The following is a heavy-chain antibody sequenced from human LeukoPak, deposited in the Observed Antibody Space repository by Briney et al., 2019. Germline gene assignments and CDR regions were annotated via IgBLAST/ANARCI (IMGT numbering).Heavy chain of an antibody. CDR2: IYYSGST. CDR1: GGSISSYY. J-gene: IGHJ3*02. Sequence: PLETLSLTSTVSGGSISSYYWSWIRQPPGKGLEWIGYIYYSGSTNYNPSPKSRVTISVDTTKNKFSLKLSSVTAADTAVYYCARRGDYVHDAFDIWGQGTMVTVSS. V-gene: IGHV4-59*08. D-gene: IGHD3-16*01. CDR3: ARRGDYVHDAFDI.